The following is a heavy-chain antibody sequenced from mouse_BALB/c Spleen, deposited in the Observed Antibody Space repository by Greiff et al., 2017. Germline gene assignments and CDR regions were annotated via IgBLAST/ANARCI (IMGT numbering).Heavy chain of an antibody. Sequence: VQLQQSGAELAKPGASVKMSCKASGYTFTSYWMHWVKQRPGQGLEWIGYINPSTGYTEYNQKFKDKATLTADKSSSTAYMQLSSLTSEDSVVYYCARGDYYGWFAYWGQGTLVTVSA. D-gene: IGHD1-1*01. V-gene: IGHV1-7*01. CDR2: INPSTGYT. CDR3: ARGDYYGWFAY. J-gene: IGHJ3*01. CDR1: GYTFTSYW.